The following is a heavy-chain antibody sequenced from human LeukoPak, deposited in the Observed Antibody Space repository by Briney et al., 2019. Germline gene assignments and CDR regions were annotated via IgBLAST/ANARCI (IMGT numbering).Heavy chain of an antibody. D-gene: IGHD5/OR15-5a*01. J-gene: IGHJ3*02. CDR3: ARQRTVSTTRGFDI. V-gene: IGHV4-59*08. Sequence: SETLSLTCTVSGGSISSYYWSWIRQPPGKGLEWIGDIYHSGSTNYNPSLKSRVTLSVDMSKNQFSLNLSSVTAADTAVYWCARQRTVSTTRGFDIWGQGTMVTVSS. CDR2: IYHSGST. CDR1: GGSISSYY.